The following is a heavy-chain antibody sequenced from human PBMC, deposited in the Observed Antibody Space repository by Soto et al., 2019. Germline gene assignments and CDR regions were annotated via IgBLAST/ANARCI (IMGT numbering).Heavy chain of an antibody. V-gene: IGHV5-51*01. CDR1: GFAFSNYW. J-gene: IGHJ4*02. Sequence: GASLKISCKPSGFAFSNYWVGWVRQMPGKGFEWMGITYPGDSATKYSPSFQGHVTISSDKSTNTAYLQWSSLWASDTAIYFCAADPRNDSGPLWCCWGQGTLVAVSS. D-gene: IGHD1-26*01. CDR2: TYPGDSAT. CDR3: AADPRNDSGPLWCC.